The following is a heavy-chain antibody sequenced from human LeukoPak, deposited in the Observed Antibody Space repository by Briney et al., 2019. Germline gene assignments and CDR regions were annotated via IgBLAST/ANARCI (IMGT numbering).Heavy chain of an antibody. Sequence: SETLFLTCTVSGGSISSYYWSWIRQPPGKGLEWIGEINHSGSTNYNPSLKSRVTISVDTSKNQFSLKLSSVTAADTAVYYCARVRGHWFDPWGQGTLVTVSS. V-gene: IGHV4-34*01. CDR2: INHSGST. CDR3: ARVRGHWFDP. CDR1: GGSISSYY. J-gene: IGHJ5*02.